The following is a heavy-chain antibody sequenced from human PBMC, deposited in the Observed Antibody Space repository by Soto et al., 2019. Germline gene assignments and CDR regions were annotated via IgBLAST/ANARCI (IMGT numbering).Heavy chain of an antibody. V-gene: IGHV4-34*01. CDR3: ARSHDYGYPGADY. D-gene: IGHD4-17*01. CDR2: INHSGST. Sequence: QVQLQQWGAGLLKPSETLSRTCAVYGGSFSGYYWSWILQPPGKGLERIGEINHSGSTNYNPSLKSRVTISVDTSKNQFSLKLSSVTAADTAVYYCARSHDYGYPGADYWGQGTLVTVSS. CDR1: GGSFSGYY. J-gene: IGHJ4*02.